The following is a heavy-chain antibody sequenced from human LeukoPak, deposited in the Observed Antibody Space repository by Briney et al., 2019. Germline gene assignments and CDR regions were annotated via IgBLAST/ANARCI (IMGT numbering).Heavy chain of an antibody. Sequence: GASVKVSCKASGYTFTSYGISWVRQAPGQGLEWMGWISAYNGNTNYAQKLQGRVTMTTDTSTSTAYMELRSLRSDDTAVYYCATTYYYGSGSYSPFDYWGQGTLVTVSS. J-gene: IGHJ4*02. V-gene: IGHV1-18*01. CDR1: GYTFTSYG. CDR2: ISAYNGNT. CDR3: ATTYYYGSGSYSPFDY. D-gene: IGHD3-10*01.